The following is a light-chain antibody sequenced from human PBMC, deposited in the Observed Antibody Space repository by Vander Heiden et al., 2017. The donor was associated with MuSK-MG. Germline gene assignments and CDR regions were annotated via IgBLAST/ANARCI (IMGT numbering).Light chain of an antibody. CDR2: AAS. J-gene: IGKJ1*01. CDR1: QSISSY. Sequence: DIQMTQSPSSLSASVGDRVTITCRASQSISSYLNWYQQKPGKAPKLLIYAASSLQSGVPSRFSGSGSGTDFTLNISSLQPEDFATYYCQQSYRTPTFGQGTKVESK. V-gene: IGKV1-39*01. CDR3: QQSYRTPT.